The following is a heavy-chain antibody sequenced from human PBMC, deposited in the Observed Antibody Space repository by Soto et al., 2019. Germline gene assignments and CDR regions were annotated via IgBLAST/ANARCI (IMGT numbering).Heavy chain of an antibody. V-gene: IGHV4-31*03. CDR3: ARAHAYSFDISGYSKQSFHCDS. J-gene: IGHJ4*02. D-gene: IGHD3-22*01. CDR1: GGSISSGGYY. Sequence: SETRSFTGNVSGGSISSGGYYWNWIRQVPGRGREWIGYISYSASSFYNPSLESRVSVSIDTSGNQFSLKLSSMTAADTAVYFCARAHAYSFDISGYSKQSFHCDSWGQGTMVTVSS. CDR2: ISYSASS.